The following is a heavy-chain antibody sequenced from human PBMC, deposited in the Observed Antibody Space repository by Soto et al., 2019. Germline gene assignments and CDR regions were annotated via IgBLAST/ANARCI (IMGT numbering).Heavy chain of an antibody. J-gene: IGHJ4*02. CDR1: GFTFNSYW. CDR3: AREGSSGWSLFDY. Sequence: EVQLVESGGGLVQPGGSLRLSCAASGFTFNSYWMSWVRQAPGKGLEWVANIKQDGSEKYYVDSVKGRFTISRDNAKNSLYLQMNSLRAEDTAVYYCAREGSSGWSLFDYWGQGTLVTVSS. D-gene: IGHD6-19*01. V-gene: IGHV3-7*01. CDR2: IKQDGSEK.